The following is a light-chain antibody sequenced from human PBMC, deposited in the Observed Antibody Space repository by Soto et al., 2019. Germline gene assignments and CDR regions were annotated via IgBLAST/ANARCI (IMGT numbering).Light chain of an antibody. J-gene: IGLJ1*01. V-gene: IGLV1-47*02. CDR3: QSYDNNSDYV. Sequence: QSVLTQPPSASGTPGQRVTISCSGSSSNIGSNYVYWYQQLPGTAPKLLIYSNNQRPSGVPDRFSGSKSGTSASLAISGLRSEDEADYYCQSYDNNSDYVFGTGTKVTVL. CDR2: SNN. CDR1: SSNIGSNY.